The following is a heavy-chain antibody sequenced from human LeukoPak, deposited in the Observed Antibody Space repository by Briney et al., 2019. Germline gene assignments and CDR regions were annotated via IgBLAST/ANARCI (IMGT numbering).Heavy chain of an antibody. D-gene: IGHD1-14*01. Sequence: GGSLRLSCAASGFTLSSYAMSWVRQAPGKGLEWVSAISGSGGSTYYADSVKRRFTISRDNSKNTLYLQMNSLRAEDTAVYYCAKAPGCYYYYMDVWGKGTTVTVPS. CDR3: AKAPGCYYYYMDV. CDR1: GFTLSSYA. V-gene: IGHV3-23*01. CDR2: ISGSGGST. J-gene: IGHJ6*03.